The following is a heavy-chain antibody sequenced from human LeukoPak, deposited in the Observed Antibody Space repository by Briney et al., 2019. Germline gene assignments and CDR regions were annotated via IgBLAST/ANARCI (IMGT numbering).Heavy chain of an antibody. CDR3: AHSLRRPSCCGGNCYYFDY. V-gene: IGHV2-5*02. CDR1: GVSITTNGVG. CDR2: IFWDGDR. D-gene: IGHD2-15*01. J-gene: IGHJ4*02. Sequence: SGPTLVNPTQPLPLTCTVTGVSITTNGVGVGWIRQAPGEALECLPLIFWDGDRRFNSSLRSRLTITSDNSKNQVVLTMTTMDPVDTATYFCAHSLRRPSCCGGNCYYFDYWGQGTLVTVSS.